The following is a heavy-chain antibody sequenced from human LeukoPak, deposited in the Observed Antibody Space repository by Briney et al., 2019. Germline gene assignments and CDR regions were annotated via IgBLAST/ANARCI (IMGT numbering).Heavy chain of an antibody. CDR1: GFTFSSYW. CDR2: ISYDGSNK. D-gene: IGHD1-26*01. Sequence: GGSLRLSCAASGFTFSSYWMSWVRQAPGKGLEWVALISYDGSNKYYADSVKARFIISRDNSKNTVYLQMNSLRAEDTAVYYCARGWRDYIVGAVDYWGQGTLVTVSS. V-gene: IGHV3-30*03. J-gene: IGHJ4*02. CDR3: ARGWRDYIVGAVDY.